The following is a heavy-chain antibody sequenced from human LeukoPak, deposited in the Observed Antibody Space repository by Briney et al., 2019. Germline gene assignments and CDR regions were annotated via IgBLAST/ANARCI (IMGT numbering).Heavy chain of an antibody. J-gene: IGHJ4*02. CDR1: GGSFSDYY. V-gene: IGHV4-34*01. Sequence: TSETLSLTCAVYGGSFSDYYWSWIRQPPGKGREWIGTIYSSWSSYYNPSLKSRLTISVDTSRNQFSLKLSSVTASDPAVYYCAPRYGSGTYPRYYFDSWGQGTLVTVSS. D-gene: IGHD3-10*01. CDR2: IYSSWSS. CDR3: APRYGSGTYPRYYFDS.